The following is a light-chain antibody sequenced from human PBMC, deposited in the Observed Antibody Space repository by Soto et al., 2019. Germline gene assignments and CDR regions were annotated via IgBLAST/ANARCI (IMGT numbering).Light chain of an antibody. Sequence: EVVLTQSPATLSVSPGDRATLSCRASQSVSSSYLAWYQQKPGQAPRLLIYGASSRATGIPDRFSGSGSGTDFTLTISRLEPEDFAVYYCQQRSNWPPITFGQGTRLEI. V-gene: IGKV3D-20*02. CDR2: GAS. J-gene: IGKJ5*01. CDR3: QQRSNWPPIT. CDR1: QSVSSSY.